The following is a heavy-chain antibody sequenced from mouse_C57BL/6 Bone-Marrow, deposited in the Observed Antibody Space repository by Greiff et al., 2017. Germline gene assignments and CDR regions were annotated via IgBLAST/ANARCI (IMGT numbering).Heavy chain of an antibody. D-gene: IGHD2-5*01. V-gene: IGHV5-9*01. Sequence: EVQGVESGGGLVKPGGSLKLSCAASGFTFSSYTMSWVRQTPEKRLEWVATISGGGGNTYYPDSVKGRFTISRDNAKNTLYLQMSSLRSEDTDLYYCARHSTSYSNYNYWGQGTTLIVSA. CDR3: ARHSTSYSNYNY. CDR2: ISGGGGNT. J-gene: IGHJ2*01. CDR1: GFTFSSYT.